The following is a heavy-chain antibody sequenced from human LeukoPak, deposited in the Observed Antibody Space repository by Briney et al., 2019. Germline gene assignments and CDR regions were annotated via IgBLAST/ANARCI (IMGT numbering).Heavy chain of an antibody. CDR3: ARGTSGWYARCLSL. Sequence: ASVKVSCKASGYTFTNYGIHWVRQAPGQRLEWMGWITAGNGNTKYSPKFQGRATITRDTSASTAYMELSSLRSEDTAVYYCARGTSGWYARCLSLWGRGTLVTASS. CDR2: ITAGNGNT. CDR1: GYTFTNYG. J-gene: IGHJ2*01. V-gene: IGHV1-3*01. D-gene: IGHD6-19*01.